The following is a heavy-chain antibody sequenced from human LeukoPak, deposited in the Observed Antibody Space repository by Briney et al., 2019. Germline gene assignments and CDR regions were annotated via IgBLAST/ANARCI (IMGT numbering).Heavy chain of an antibody. Sequence: ASVKVSCKASGGTFSSYAISWVRQAPGQGLEWMGWISAYNGNTNYAQKLQGGVTMTTDTSTSTAYMELRSLRSDDTAVYYCAREGEQTNWNSPDYGGRGPLVTVSS. V-gene: IGHV1-18*01. CDR1: GGTFSSYA. D-gene: IGHD1-1*01. CDR3: AREGEQTNWNSPDY. J-gene: IGHJ4*02. CDR2: ISAYNGNT.